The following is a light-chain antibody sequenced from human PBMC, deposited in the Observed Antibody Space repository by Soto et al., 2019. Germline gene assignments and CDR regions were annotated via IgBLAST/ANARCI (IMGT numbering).Light chain of an antibody. CDR3: QQYNNWPRT. CDR2: GAS. V-gene: IGKV3-15*01. J-gene: IGKJ1*01. CDR1: QSVSSN. Sequence: EIVMTQSPATLSVSPGERATLSCRTSQSVSSNLAWYQQKPGQAPRLLIYGASIRATDIPDRFSGSGSGTEYTLTISSLQSEDFAVYYCQQYNNWPRTFGQGTKVDIK.